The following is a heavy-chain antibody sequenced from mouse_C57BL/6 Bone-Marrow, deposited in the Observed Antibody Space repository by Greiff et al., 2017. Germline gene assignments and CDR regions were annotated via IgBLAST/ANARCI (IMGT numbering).Heavy chain of an antibody. CDR2: ISDGGSYT. D-gene: IGHD1-1*01. J-gene: IGHJ2*01. CDR1: GFTFSSYA. Sequence: EVMLVESGGGLVKPGGSLKLSCAASGFTFSSYAMSWVRQTPEKRLEWVATISDGGSYTYYPDNVKGRFTISRDNAKNNLYLQMSHLKSEDTAMYYCARDNYGSIFDYWGQGTTRTVSS. V-gene: IGHV5-4*01. CDR3: ARDNYGSIFDY.